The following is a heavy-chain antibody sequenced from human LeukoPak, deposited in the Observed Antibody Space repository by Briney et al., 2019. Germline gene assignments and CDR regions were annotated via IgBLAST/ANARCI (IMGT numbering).Heavy chain of an antibody. V-gene: IGHV3-23*01. CDR3: AKGGKWDVTPFDY. CDR2: ISGGGGST. Sequence: GGSLRLSCAASGFTFTSYSTNWVRQAPGKGLEWVSTISGGGGSTYYADSVKGRFTISRDNSKNTLYLQVNSLRAEDTAVYYCAKGGKWDVTPFDYWGQGTLVTVSS. J-gene: IGHJ4*02. CDR1: GFTFTSYS. D-gene: IGHD1-26*01.